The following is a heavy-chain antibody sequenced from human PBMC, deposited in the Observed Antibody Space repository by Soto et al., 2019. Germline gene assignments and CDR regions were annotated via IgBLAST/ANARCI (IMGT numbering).Heavy chain of an antibody. CDR2: INPSGGST. CDR3: ARGSSGWAAGYYGMDV. D-gene: IGHD6-19*01. CDR1: GYTFTSYY. J-gene: IGHJ6*02. Sequence: ASVKVSCKASGYTFTSYYMHWVRQAPWQGLEWMGIINPSGGSTSYAQKFQGRVTMTRDTSTSTVYMELSSLRSEDTAVYYCARGSSGWAAGYYGMDVWGQGTTVTVSS. V-gene: IGHV1-46*01.